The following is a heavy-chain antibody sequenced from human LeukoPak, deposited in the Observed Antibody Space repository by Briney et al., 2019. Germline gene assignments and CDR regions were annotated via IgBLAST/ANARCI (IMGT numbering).Heavy chain of an antibody. V-gene: IGHV4-59*12. CDR1: GGSISSYY. Sequence: KPSETLSLTCTVSGGSISSYYWSWIRQPPGKGLEWIGYIYYSGSTNYNPSLKSRVTISVDTSKNQFSLKLSSVTAADTAVYYCARRSPDLGSSGSHFDYWGQGTLVTVSS. J-gene: IGHJ4*02. CDR2: IYYSGST. CDR3: ARRSPDLGSSGSHFDY. D-gene: IGHD3-22*01.